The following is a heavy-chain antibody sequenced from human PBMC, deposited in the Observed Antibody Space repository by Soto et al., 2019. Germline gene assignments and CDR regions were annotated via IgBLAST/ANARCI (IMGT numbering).Heavy chain of an antibody. CDR1: GDSIIGGGYY. D-gene: IGHD6-19*01. V-gene: IGHV4-31*03. CDR2: IKYGEGT. CDR3: ARERGDMAVTRFLDH. Sequence: QVQLQESGPGLVRPSQTLSLTCTVSGDSIIGGGYYWTWIRQHPGEGLEWIGFIKYGEGTYYNPSLKSRVTMSLDTSKNHFSLTLSSVSAADTAVYYCARERGDMAVTRFLDHWGQGTLVTVSS. J-gene: IGHJ4*02.